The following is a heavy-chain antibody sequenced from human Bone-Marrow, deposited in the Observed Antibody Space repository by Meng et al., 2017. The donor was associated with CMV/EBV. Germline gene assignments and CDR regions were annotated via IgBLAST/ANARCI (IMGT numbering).Heavy chain of an antibody. V-gene: IGHV3-7*03. CDR3: VKDKWNGAGGYYYYGMDV. CDR2: IKQDGSEK. Sequence: GGSLRLSCAASGFTFSSYWMSWVRQAPGKGLEWVANIKQDGSEKYYVDSVKGRFTISRDNAKNSLYLQMKSLRVEDTALYYCVKDKWNGAGGYYYYGMDVWGQGTTVTVSS. D-gene: IGHD1-20*01. CDR1: GFTFSSYW. J-gene: IGHJ6*02.